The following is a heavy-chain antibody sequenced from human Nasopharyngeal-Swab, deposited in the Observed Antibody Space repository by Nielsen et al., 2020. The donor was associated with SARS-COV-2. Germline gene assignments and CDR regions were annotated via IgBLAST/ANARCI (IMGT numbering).Heavy chain of an antibody. J-gene: IGHJ4*02. CDR2: IWYDGSNE. CDR1: GFTFSSYG. D-gene: IGHD6-6*01. CDR3: ARDHYSSSSGPSNFDY. V-gene: IGHV3-33*01. Sequence: GGSLRLSCAASGFTFSSYGMHWVRQAPGKGLEWVAAIWYDGSNEYYADSVKGRFTISRDNSKNTLYLQMNSLRVEDTAVYYCARDHYSSSSGPSNFDYWGQGTLVTVSS.